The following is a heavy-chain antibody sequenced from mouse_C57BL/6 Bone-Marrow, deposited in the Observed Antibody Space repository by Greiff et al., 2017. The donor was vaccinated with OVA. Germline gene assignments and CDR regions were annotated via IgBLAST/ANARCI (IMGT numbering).Heavy chain of an antibody. Sequence: VQLQQSGPVLVKPGASVKMSCKASGYTFTDYYMNWVKQSHGKSLEWIGVINPYNGGTSYNQKFKGKATLTVDKSSSTAYMELNSLTSEDSAVYYCARTTVVDSYAMDYWGQGTSVTVSS. CDR3: ARTTVVDSYAMDY. D-gene: IGHD1-1*01. CDR2: INPYNGGT. V-gene: IGHV1-19*01. J-gene: IGHJ4*01. CDR1: GYTFTDYY.